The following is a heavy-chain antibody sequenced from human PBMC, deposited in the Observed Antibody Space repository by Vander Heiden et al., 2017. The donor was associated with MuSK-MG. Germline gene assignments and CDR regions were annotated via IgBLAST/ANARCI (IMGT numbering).Heavy chain of an antibody. CDR2: INPNSGCT. CDR1: GYTFTGHY. CDR3: ASSPGEQWPPSPY. V-gene: IGHV1-2*02. Sequence: QVQLVQSGAEVKKPGASVKVSCKAYGYTFTGHYITRVLQAPGQGLGWRGWINPNSGCTNYAQKFQGRVTMTRDTSISTAYMELSRLRSDDTAVDYCASSPGEQWPPSPYWGQGTLVTVSS. J-gene: IGHJ4*02. D-gene: IGHD6-19*01.